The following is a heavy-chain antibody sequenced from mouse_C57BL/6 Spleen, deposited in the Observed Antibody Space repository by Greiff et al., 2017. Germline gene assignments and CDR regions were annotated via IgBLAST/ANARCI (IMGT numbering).Heavy chain of an antibody. CDR2: IRSKSNNYAT. J-gene: IGHJ4*01. V-gene: IGHV10-1*01. Sequence: EVKVEESGGGLVQPKGSLKLSCAASGFSFNTYAMNWVRQAPGKGLEWVARIRSKSNNYATYYADSVKDRFTISRDDSESMLYLQMNNLKTEDTAMYYCVRHYYGSSYVLYAMDYWGQGTSVTVSS. D-gene: IGHD1-1*01. CDR3: VRHYYGSSYVLYAMDY. CDR1: GFSFNTYA.